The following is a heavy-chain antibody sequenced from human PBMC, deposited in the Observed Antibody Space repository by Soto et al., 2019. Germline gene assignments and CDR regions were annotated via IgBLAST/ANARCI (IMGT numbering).Heavy chain of an antibody. Sequence: PSETPSLPRGVSGFFLNRGYYWGWVPQPPGKGLEWIVSIYHSGTTYYNPSLRSRVTISVDTSKNQFSLNLNSVTAADTAIYYCARESSRDQNWFDPWGQGTLVTVSS. CDR2: IYHSGTT. V-gene: IGHV4-38-2*02. CDR1: GFFLNRGYY. D-gene: IGHD6-13*01. CDR3: ARESSRDQNWFDP. J-gene: IGHJ5*02.